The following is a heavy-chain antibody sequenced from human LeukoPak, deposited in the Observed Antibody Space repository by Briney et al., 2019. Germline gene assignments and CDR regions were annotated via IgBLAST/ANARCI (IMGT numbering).Heavy chain of an antibody. D-gene: IGHD5-12*01. CDR1: GYSISSGYY. V-gene: IGHV4-38-2*02. CDR2: IYHSGST. Sequence: SETLSLTCTVSGYSISSGYYWGWIRQPPGKGLEWIGSIYHSGSTYYNPSLKSRVTISVDTSKNQFSLKLSSVTAADTAVYYCARHAENGYDRFDYWGQGTLVTVSS. CDR3: ARHAENGYDRFDY. J-gene: IGHJ4*02.